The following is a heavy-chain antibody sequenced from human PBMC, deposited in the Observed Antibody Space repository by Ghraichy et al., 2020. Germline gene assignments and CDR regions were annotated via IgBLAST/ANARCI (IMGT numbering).Heavy chain of an antibody. V-gene: IGHV3-48*02. Sequence: GGSLRLSCAASGFTFSTYGINWVRQAPGKGLEWISYISSGGDVIYYADSVKGRFTISRDNAKNSLYLQMNSLRDEDTAVYYCARDSYPRVERKGTDVWGQGTTVTVSS. CDR1: GFTFSTYG. CDR3: ARDSYPRVERKGTDV. D-gene: IGHD2-2*01. J-gene: IGHJ6*02. CDR2: ISSGGDVI.